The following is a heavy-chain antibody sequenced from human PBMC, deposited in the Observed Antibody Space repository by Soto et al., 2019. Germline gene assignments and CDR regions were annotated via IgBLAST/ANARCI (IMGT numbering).Heavy chain of an antibody. V-gene: IGHV3-66*01. D-gene: IGHD1-26*01. CDR3: ARARRRRWEPMFFDY. J-gene: IGHJ4*02. Sequence: EVQLVESGGGLVQPGGSLRLSCAASGFTVSSNYMSWVRQAPGKGLEWVSVIYSGGSTYYADSVKGRFTISRDNSKNTRYLQMNSLRAEDTAVYYCARARRRRWEPMFFDYWGQGTLVTVSS. CDR1: GFTVSSNY. CDR2: IYSGGST.